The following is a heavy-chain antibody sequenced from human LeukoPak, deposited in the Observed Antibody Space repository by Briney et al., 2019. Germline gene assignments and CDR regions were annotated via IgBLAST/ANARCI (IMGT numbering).Heavy chain of an antibody. Sequence: SETLSLTCTVSGGSISSYYWSWIRQPPGKGLECIGYIYYSGTTNYNPSLESRVTISVDTSKNQFSLKLRSVTAADTAVYYCARGGDYLFDYWGQGTLVTVSS. D-gene: IGHD4-17*01. V-gene: IGHV4-59*01. CDR1: GGSISSYY. CDR2: IYYSGTT. J-gene: IGHJ4*02. CDR3: ARGGDYLFDY.